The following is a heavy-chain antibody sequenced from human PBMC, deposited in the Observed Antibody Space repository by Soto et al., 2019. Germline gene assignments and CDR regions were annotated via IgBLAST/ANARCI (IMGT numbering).Heavy chain of an antibody. CDR1: GFSLSTSGMC. J-gene: IGHJ3*02. D-gene: IGHD3-22*01. CDR3: ARSNYYDSSGYYGAFDI. CDR2: IDWDDYK. V-gene: IGHV2-70*01. Sequence: SGPTLVNPTQTLTLTCTFSGFSLSTSGMCVSCIRQPPGNALEWLALIDWDDYKYYSTSLKTRLTISKDTSKNQVVLTMTNMDPVDTATYYCARSNYYDSSGYYGAFDIWGQGTMVIVSS.